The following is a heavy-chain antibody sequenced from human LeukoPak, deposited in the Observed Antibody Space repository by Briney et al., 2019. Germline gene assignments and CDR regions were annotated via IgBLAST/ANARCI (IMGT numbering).Heavy chain of an antibody. D-gene: IGHD6-19*01. Sequence: GGSLRLSCAASGFTFSSYSMNWVRQPPGKGLEWVSSISSSSSYIYYADSVKGLLTISRDNAKNSLYLQMNSLRAEDTAVYYCARDKAVAGTDPFDYWGQGTLVTVSS. CDR2: ISSSSSYI. J-gene: IGHJ4*02. V-gene: IGHV3-21*01. CDR3: ARDKAVAGTDPFDY. CDR1: GFTFSSYS.